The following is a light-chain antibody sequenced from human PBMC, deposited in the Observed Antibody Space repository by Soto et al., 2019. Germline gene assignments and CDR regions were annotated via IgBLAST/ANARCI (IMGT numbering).Light chain of an antibody. V-gene: IGKV4-1*01. CDR1: QSVLFTSNNKDF. CDR3: HQFYSSPPT. CDR2: WAS. J-gene: IGKJ1*01. Sequence: IVMTQSPDSLAVSLGERATITCKSSQSVLFTSNNKDFLAWYQQRPGQSPKLILFWASTRASGVPDRFSGSGSGTDFTLTIDSLQAEDAEVYYCHQFYSSPPTLGQGTKVEIK.